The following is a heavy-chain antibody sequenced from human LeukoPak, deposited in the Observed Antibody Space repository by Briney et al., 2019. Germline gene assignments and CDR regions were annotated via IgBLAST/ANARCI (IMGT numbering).Heavy chain of an antibody. V-gene: IGHV4-59*01. Sequence: SETLSPTCTVSGDSISGYFWTWIREPPGKELEWIGFIYNSDSTSYKTGSTSYNPSLKSRVSISADTARNRLSLRPTSVTAADTAVYFCARGRGGFWTGFDSWGQGTLVTVSS. D-gene: IGHD3/OR15-3a*01. CDR3: ARGRGGFWTGFDS. CDR1: GDSISGYF. J-gene: IGHJ4*02. CDR2: IYNSDSTSYKTGST.